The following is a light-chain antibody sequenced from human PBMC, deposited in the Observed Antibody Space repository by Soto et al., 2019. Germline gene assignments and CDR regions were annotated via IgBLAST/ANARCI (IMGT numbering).Light chain of an antibody. J-gene: IGKJ1*01. CDR2: KAS. Sequence: DIQMTQSPSTLTASVGDRVTITCRASQCVNTWVAWYQQKSGKAPSLLIYKASTLESGVPSRFSGSGSGTEFTLTISSLQPDDSASYYCQQYKTYWTFGLGSKVEIK. V-gene: IGKV1-5*03. CDR1: QCVNTW. CDR3: QQYKTYWT.